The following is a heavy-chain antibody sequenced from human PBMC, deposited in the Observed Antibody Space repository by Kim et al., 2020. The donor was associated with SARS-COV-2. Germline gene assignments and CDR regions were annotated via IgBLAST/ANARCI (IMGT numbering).Heavy chain of an antibody. CDR3: AKLPPGD. CDR2: IKSDGTTS. J-gene: IGHJ4*02. CDR1: GFTVGTYW. V-gene: IGHV3-74*03. D-gene: IGHD1-1*01. Sequence: GGSLRLSCVVSGFTVGTYWIDWVRQAPGKGLEWVSRIKSDGTTSTYADSVKGRFTISRDSAKNTIYLDLNSLRPEETAVYYCAKLPPGDWGQGTLITVS.